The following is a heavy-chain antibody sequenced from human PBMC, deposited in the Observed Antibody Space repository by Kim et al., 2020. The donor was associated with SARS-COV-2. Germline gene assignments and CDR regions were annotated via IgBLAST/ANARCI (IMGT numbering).Heavy chain of an antibody. CDR3: ARASGSYQGGAFDI. D-gene: IGHD1-26*01. J-gene: IGHJ3*02. V-gene: IGHV4-59*01. Sequence: PSLKSRVTISVDTSKNQFSLKLSSVTAADAAVYYCARASGSYQGGAFDIWGQGTMVTVSS.